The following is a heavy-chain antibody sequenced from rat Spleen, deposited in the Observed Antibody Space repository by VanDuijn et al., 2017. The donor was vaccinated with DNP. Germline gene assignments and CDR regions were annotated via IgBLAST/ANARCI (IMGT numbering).Heavy chain of an antibody. Sequence: EVQLVESGGGLVQPGRSLKLSCVASGFTFNNYWMTWIRQAPGKGLEWVASITNTGGSTYYPDSVKGRFTISRDNAKSTLYLQMNSLRSEDTATYYCTRIGAVTGTFDYWGQGVMVTVSS. J-gene: IGHJ2*01. CDR2: ITNTGGST. CDR3: TRIGAVTGTFDY. D-gene: IGHD5-1*01. V-gene: IGHV5-31*01. CDR1: GFTFNNYW.